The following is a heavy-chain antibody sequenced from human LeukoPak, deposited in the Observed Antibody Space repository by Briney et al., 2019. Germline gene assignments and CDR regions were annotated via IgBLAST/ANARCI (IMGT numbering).Heavy chain of an antibody. CDR2: ISSSSSYI. CDR3: ARDRDGYNSQAGWFDP. D-gene: IGHD5-24*01. CDR1: GFTFSSYS. J-gene: IGHJ5*02. Sequence: GGSLRLSCAASGFTFSSYSMNWGRQAPGKGLEWVSSISSSSSYIYYADSVKGRFTISRDNAKNSLYLQMNSLRAEDTAVYYCARDRDGYNSQAGWFDPWGQGTLVTVSS. V-gene: IGHV3-21*01.